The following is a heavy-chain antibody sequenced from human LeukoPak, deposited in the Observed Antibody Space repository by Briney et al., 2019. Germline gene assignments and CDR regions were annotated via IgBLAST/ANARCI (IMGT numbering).Heavy chain of an antibody. V-gene: IGHV4-59*01. J-gene: IGHJ5*02. CDR1: GGSIGSYY. D-gene: IGHD2-8*01. CDR2: IYYSGTT. CDR3: ARDHLYCTNGVCRNWFDP. Sequence: PSETLSLTCTVSGGSIGSYYWSWIRQPPGKGLEWIGYIYYSGTTNYNPSLKSRVTISVDTSKNQFSLKLSSVTAADTAVYYCARDHLYCTNGVCRNWFDPWGQGTLVTVSS.